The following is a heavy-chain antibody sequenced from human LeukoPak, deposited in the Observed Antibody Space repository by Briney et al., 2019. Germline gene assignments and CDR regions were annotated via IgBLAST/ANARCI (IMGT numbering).Heavy chain of an antibody. V-gene: IGHV4-59*01. Sequence: SETLSLTCTVSGGSFNIYSRSWIRQPPGKGLEWIGYIYYRGSTNYNPSLKSRVTFSVDTSKNQFSLKLNSVTAADTAVYYCARGGDYRVLRYSDHWGQGTLVTVSS. D-gene: IGHD4-17*01. J-gene: IGHJ4*02. CDR2: IYYRGST. CDR1: GGSFNIYS. CDR3: ARGGDYRVLRYSDH.